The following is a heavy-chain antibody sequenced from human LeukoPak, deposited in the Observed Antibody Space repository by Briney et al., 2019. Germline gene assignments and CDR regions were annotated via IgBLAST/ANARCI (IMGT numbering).Heavy chain of an antibody. V-gene: IGHV1-2*04. CDR1: GYTFTGYY. CDR2: INPNSGGT. J-gene: IGHJ5*02. Sequence: AASVKVSCKASGYTFTGYYMHWVRQAPGQGLEWMGWINPNSGGTSYAQKFQGWVTMTRDTSISTAYMELSRLRSDDTAVYYCARAPSYGSGSYNNWFGPWGQGTPGTGSS. D-gene: IGHD3-10*01. CDR3: ARAPSYGSGSYNNWFGP.